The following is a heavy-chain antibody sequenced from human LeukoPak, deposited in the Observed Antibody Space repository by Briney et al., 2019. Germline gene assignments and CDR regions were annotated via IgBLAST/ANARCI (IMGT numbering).Heavy chain of an antibody. CDR1: GGSISSSSSSYH. V-gene: IGHV4-39*01. D-gene: IGHD3-3*01. J-gene: IGHJ4*02. CDR2: ISYSGST. CDR3: ASDDY. Sequence: SETLSLTVSGGSISSSSSSYHWGWIRQPPGKGLEWIGSISYSGSTYYNPSLKSRVTISVDTSKNQFSLNLSSVTAADTAVYFCASDDYWGQGTLVIVSS.